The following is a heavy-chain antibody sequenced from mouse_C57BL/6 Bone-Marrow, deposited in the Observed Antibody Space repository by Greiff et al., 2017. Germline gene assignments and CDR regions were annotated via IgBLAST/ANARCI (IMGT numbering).Heavy chain of an antibody. CDR3: AREHYYGSSSDY. Sequence: EVNVVESGGGLVKPGGSLKLSCAASGFTFSDYGMHWVRQAPEKGLEWVAYISSGSSTIYYADTVKGRFTISRDNAKNTLFLQMTSLRSEDTAMYYCAREHYYGSSSDYWGQGTTLTVSS. V-gene: IGHV5-17*01. J-gene: IGHJ2*01. CDR1: GFTFSDYG. D-gene: IGHD1-1*01. CDR2: ISSGSSTI.